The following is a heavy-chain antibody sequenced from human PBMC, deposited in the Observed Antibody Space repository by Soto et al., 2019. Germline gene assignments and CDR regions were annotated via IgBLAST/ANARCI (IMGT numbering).Heavy chain of an antibody. Sequence: GASVKVSCKASGGTFSSYAISWVRQAPGQGLEWMGGIIPIFGTANYAQKFQGRVTITADESTSTAYMELSSLRSEDTAVYYCARAPFIAAAGNHYFDYWGQGTLVTVSS. CDR1: GGTFSSYA. V-gene: IGHV1-69*13. CDR3: ARAPFIAAAGNHYFDY. J-gene: IGHJ4*02. CDR2: IIPIFGTA. D-gene: IGHD6-13*01.